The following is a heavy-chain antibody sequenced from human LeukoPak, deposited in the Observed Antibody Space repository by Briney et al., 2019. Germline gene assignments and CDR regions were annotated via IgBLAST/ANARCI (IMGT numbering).Heavy chain of an antibody. D-gene: IGHD3-10*01. CDR3: ARDRVVRGVSIPRGFDP. J-gene: IGHJ5*02. CDR1: GYTFTGYY. V-gene: IGHV1-2*02. Sequence: ASVKVSCKASGYTFTGYYMHWVRQAPGQGLEWMGWINPNSGGTNYAQKFQGRVTMTRDASISTAYMELSRLRSDDTAVYYCARDRVVRGVSIPRGFDPWGQGTLVTVSS. CDR2: INPNSGGT.